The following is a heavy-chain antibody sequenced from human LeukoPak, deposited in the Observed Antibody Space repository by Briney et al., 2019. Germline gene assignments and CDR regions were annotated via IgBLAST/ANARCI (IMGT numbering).Heavy chain of an antibody. V-gene: IGHV4-4*07. J-gene: IGHJ5*02. CDR2: IYTSGST. Sequence: SETLSLTCTVSGGSISSYYWSWIRQPARKGLKWIGRIYTSGSTNYNPSLKSRVTMSVDTSKNQFSLKLSSVTAADTAVYYCAREGQLVNWFDPWGQGTLVTVSS. CDR3: AREGQLVNWFDP. CDR1: GGSISSYY. D-gene: IGHD6-6*01.